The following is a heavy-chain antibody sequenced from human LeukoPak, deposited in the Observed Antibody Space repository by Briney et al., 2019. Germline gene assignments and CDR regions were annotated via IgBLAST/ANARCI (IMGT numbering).Heavy chain of an antibody. Sequence: ASVTVSFTASGYTFTSYGISWVRQAPGQGLEWMGWISAYNGNTNYAQKLQGRVTMTTDTSTSTAYMELRSLRSDDTAVYYCARDQGLYYYDSSGYGTIDYWGQGTLVTVSS. CDR3: ARDQGLYYYDSSGYGTIDY. V-gene: IGHV1-18*01. J-gene: IGHJ4*02. CDR2: ISAYNGNT. CDR1: GYTFTSYG. D-gene: IGHD3-22*01.